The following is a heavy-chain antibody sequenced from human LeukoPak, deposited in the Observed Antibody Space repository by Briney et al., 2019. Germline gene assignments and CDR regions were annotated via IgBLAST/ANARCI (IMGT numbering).Heavy chain of an antibody. CDR2: IKNDGTST. V-gene: IGHV3-74*03. Sequence: PGGSLRLSCAASGFTFSSYWMHWVRQAPGQGLVWVSRIKNDGTSTTYADSVKGRFTISRDNARNRLYLQMNTLRAEDTATYYCARMVGPTDHYFYGLDVWGQGTTVTVSS. D-gene: IGHD1-26*01. J-gene: IGHJ6*02. CDR3: ARMVGPTDHYFYGLDV. CDR1: GFTFSSYW.